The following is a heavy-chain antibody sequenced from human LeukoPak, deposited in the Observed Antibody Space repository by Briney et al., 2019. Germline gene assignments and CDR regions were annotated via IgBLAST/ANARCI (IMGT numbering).Heavy chain of an antibody. J-gene: IGHJ4*02. CDR2: IFYSGST. CDR3: ANYDSSGYYYNY. D-gene: IGHD3-22*01. Sequence: PSETLSLTCTVSGGSISSYCWSWIRQPPGKGLEWIGYIFYSGSTNYNPSLKSRVTMSVDTSKNQFSLKLSSVTAADTAVYYCANYDSSGYYYNYWGQGTLVTVSS. V-gene: IGHV4-59*12. CDR1: GGSISSYC.